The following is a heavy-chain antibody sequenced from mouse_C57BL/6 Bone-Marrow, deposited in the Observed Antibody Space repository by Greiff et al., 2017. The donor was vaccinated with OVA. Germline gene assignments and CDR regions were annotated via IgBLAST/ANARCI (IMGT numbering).Heavy chain of an antibody. CDR1: GYTFTEYT. V-gene: IGHV1-62-2*01. CDR2: FYPGSGSI. J-gene: IGHJ4*01. CDR3: ARWGGYYAMDY. Sequence: QVQLKESGAELVKPGASVKLSCKASGYTFTEYTIHWVKQRSGQGLEWIGWFYPGSGSIKYNEKFKSKATLTVDKPSSTAYMQLSSLTSEDSAVYYCARWGGYYAMDYWGQGTSVTVSS.